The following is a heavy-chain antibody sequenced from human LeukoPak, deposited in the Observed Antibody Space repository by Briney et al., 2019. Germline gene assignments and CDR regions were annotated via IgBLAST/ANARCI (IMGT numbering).Heavy chain of an antibody. V-gene: IGHV5-51*01. CDR1: GYRFTSYW. D-gene: IGHD3-3*01. J-gene: IGHJ4*02. CDR2: IYPGDSDT. CDR3: ARRVTIFGVVVLDY. Sequence: GESLKISFKGSGYRFTSYWIGWVRPMPGKGLEWMGIIYPGDSDTRYSPSFQGQVTISADKSISTAYLPWSSLKASDTAMYYCARRVTIFGVVVLDYWGQGTLVTVSS.